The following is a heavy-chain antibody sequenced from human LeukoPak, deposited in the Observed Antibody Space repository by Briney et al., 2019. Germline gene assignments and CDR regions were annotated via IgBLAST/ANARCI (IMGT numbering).Heavy chain of an antibody. CDR3: ARNFRYSSSWFDY. CDR2: ISSSGSTI. V-gene: IGHV3-11*04. CDR1: GFTFSDYY. Sequence: GGSLRLSCAASGFTFSDYYMSWIRRAPGKGLEWVSYISSSGSTIYYADSVKGRFTISRDNAKNSLYLQMNSLRAEDTAVYYCARNFRYSSSWFDYWGQGTLVTVSS. J-gene: IGHJ4*02. D-gene: IGHD6-13*01.